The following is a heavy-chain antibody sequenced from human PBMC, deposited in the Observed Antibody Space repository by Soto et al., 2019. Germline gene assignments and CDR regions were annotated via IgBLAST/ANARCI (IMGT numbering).Heavy chain of an antibody. CDR2: INPDTGGT. CDR1: GYMFTGYY. D-gene: IGHD5-12*01. Sequence: VASVKVSCKASGYMFTGYYIHWVRQAPGQGLEWMGWINPDTGGTNFDQKFQDRVTMTRDTSISTAYMDLTGLTSDDTAVYYCARKVATFNFDTWGQVTLVTVSS. J-gene: IGHJ4*02. V-gene: IGHV1-2*02. CDR3: ARKVATFNFDT.